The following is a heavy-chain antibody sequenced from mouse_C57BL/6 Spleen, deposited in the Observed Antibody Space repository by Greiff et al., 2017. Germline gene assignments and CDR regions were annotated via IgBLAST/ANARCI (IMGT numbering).Heavy chain of an antibody. CDR2: IYPGSGST. V-gene: IGHV1-55*01. CDR1: GYTFTSYW. Sequence: VKLQQPGAELVKPGASVKMSCKASGYTFTSYWITWVKQRPGQGLAWIGDIYPGSGSTNYNTHVKSKATLPVDTSSSTAYIHLSSLTSEDSAVYYCARDGRCYFDYWGQGTTLTVSS. D-gene: IGHD1-2*01. CDR3: ARDGRCYFDY. J-gene: IGHJ2*01.